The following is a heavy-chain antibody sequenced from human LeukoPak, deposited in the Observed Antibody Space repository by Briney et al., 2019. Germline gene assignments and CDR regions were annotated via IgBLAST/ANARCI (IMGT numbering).Heavy chain of an antibody. J-gene: IGHJ3*02. CDR3: ARDTDAMVRGVIYQTHAFDI. Sequence: SETLSLTCTVSGGSISSYYWSWIRQPAGKGLEWIGRIYTSGSTNYNPSLKSRVTMSVDPSKNQFSLKLSSVTAADTAVYYCARDTDAMVRGVIYQTHAFDIWGQGTMVTVSS. V-gene: IGHV4-4*07. CDR1: GGSISSYY. CDR2: IYTSGST. D-gene: IGHD3-10*01.